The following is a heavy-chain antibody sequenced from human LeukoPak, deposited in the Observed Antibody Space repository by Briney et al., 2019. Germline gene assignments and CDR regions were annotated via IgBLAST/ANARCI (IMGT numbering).Heavy chain of an antibody. Sequence: SPQTLSLTCTVSGGSISSGDYYWSWIRQPPGKGLEWIGYIHYSGGTYYNPSLKSRVTISVDTSKNQFSLKLSSVTAADTAVYYCARDGRLWQQPFDYWGQGTLVTVSS. D-gene: IGHD6-13*01. V-gene: IGHV4-30-4*08. CDR2: IHYSGGT. CDR1: GGSISSGDYY. CDR3: ARDGRLWQQPFDY. J-gene: IGHJ4*02.